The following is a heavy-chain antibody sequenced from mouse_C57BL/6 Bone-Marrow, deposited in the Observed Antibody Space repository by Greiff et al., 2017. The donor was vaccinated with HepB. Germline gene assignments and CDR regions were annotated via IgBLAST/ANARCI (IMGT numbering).Heavy chain of an antibody. CDR1: GFSFTSYG. CDR3: AAYYGSIYVYWYFDV. Sequence: VQLQQSGPGLVQPSQCLSITCTVSGFSFTSYGVHWVRQSPGKGLEWLGVIWSGGSTDYNAAFLSRLNISKDNSKSQVFFKMNSLQAYDTAIYYCAAYYGSIYVYWYFDVWGTGTTVTVSS. D-gene: IGHD1-1*01. V-gene: IGHV2-2*01. CDR2: IWSGGST. J-gene: IGHJ1*03.